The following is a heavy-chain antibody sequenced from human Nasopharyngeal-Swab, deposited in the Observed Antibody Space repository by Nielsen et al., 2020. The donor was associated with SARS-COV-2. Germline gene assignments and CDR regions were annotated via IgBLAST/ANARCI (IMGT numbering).Heavy chain of an antibody. Sequence: SETLSLTCTVSGDSGISSYWSWLRQSPEKGLQWIGTVFYTGTYYNPSLQSRVTISVDTSKNQFSLKLTSVTAAATAVYYCVRDESGDYLGLPFDSWGPGTLVTVSS. CDR3: VRDESGDYLGLPFDS. J-gene: IGHJ4*02. CDR2: VFYTGT. D-gene: IGHD4-17*01. CDR1: GDSGISSY. V-gene: IGHV4-59*02.